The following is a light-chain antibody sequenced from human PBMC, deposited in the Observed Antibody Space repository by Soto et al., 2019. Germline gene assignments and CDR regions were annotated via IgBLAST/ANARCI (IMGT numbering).Light chain of an antibody. CDR2: GAS. Sequence: EIVLTQSPGTLSLSPGERVTLSCRASQSVTSSYIAWYQKKAGQAPRLLLYGASSRATGIPDRFRGSGSGTDFNLTISRLETEDFAVYYCQQYDNWTVTFGGGTKVDIK. CDR1: QSVTSSY. V-gene: IGKV3-20*01. J-gene: IGKJ4*01. CDR3: QQYDNWTVT.